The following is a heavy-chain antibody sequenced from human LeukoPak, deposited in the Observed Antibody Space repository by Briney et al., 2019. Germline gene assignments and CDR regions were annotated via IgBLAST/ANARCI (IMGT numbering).Heavy chain of an antibody. CDR2: INHSGSI. CDR3: AKGVWAPRFDS. Sequence: SETLSLTCAVYGASFSYDYWSWIRQAPGKGLEWIGEINHSGSITYNPSLTSRVTISAEKSKSQFSLRLTSVTAADTAVYYCAKGVWAPRFDSWGQGTLVTVPS. CDR1: GASFSYDY. J-gene: IGHJ5*01. D-gene: IGHD7-27*01. V-gene: IGHV4-34*01.